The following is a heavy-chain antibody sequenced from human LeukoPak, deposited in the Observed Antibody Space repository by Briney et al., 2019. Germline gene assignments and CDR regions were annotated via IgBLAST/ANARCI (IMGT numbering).Heavy chain of an antibody. CDR1: GFTFSSYA. Sequence: GGSLRLSCAASGFTFSSYAMSWVRQAPGKGLEWVSAISGSGGSTYYADSVKGRFTISRDNSKNTLYLQMNSLRAEDTAVYYRAKDDPYEHSSSWYWGFDYWGQGTLVTVSS. CDR3: AKDDPYEHSSSWYWGFDY. D-gene: IGHD6-13*01. V-gene: IGHV3-23*01. J-gene: IGHJ4*02. CDR2: ISGSGGST.